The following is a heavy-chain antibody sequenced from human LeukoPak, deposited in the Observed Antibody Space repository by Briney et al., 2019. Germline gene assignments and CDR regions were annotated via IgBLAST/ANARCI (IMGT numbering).Heavy chain of an antibody. CDR3: ARAVTGNPRENRFDP. V-gene: IGHV4-31*03. J-gene: IGHJ5*02. Sequence: SETLSLTCTVSGGSISSGGYYWSWIRQHPGKGLEWIGYIYYSGSTYYNPSLKSRVTISVDTSKNQFSLKLSSVTAADTAVYYCARAVTGNPRENRFDPWGQGTLVTVSS. CDR2: IYYSGST. CDR1: GGSISSGGYY. D-gene: IGHD4-11*01.